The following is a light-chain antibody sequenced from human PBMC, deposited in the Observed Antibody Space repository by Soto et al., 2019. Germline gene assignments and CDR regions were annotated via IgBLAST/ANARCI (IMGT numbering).Light chain of an antibody. CDR2: AAS. V-gene: IGKV1D-12*01. CDR3: QQANSFPYT. CDR1: QDISSW. J-gene: IGKJ2*01. Sequence: DIQMTQSPSSVSASVGDRVTITCRASQDISSWLAWYQQKPGKAPNLLIYAASSLQSGVPPRFSGSGSGTDFTLPISSLQPEDFATYYCQQANSFPYTFGQGTKLAIK.